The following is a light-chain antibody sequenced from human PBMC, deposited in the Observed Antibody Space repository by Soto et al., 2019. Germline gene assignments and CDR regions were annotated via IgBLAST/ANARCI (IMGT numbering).Light chain of an antibody. V-gene: IGLV1-40*01. CDR2: GNN. J-gene: IGLJ3*02. CDR3: YSYAGRNIWV. Sequence: QSVLTQPPSVSGAPGQGVTVSCTGSSSNIGAGSDVHWYQHLPGTAPKLLISGNNNRPSGVPDRFSASKSGTSASLAITGLQTEDEAVYYCYSYAGRNIWVFGGGTKLTVL. CDR1: SSNIGAGSD.